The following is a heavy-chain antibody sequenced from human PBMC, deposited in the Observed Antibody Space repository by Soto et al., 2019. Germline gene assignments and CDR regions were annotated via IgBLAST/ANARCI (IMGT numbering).Heavy chain of an antibody. CDR1: GYSFPDYG. D-gene: IGHD2-15*01. Sequence: QIELVQSGTEVKKPGASVKVSCKASGYSFPDYGISWVRQAPRQGLEWMGWMSIYNENANYAEKFQDRVTMTADRSTTTAYLELMSLTSDDTAMDFCARCRTETSSCEYWGQGTLVIVSS. CDR2: MSIYNENA. J-gene: IGHJ4*02. CDR3: ARCRTETSSCEY. V-gene: IGHV1-18*01.